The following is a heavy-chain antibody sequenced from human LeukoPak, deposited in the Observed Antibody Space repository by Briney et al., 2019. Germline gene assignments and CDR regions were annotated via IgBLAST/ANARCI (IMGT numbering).Heavy chain of an antibody. CDR3: ASLRITIFGVASDFDY. Sequence: ASVKVSCTASGYTFTGYYMHWVRQAPGQGLEWMGWINPNSGGTNYAQKFQGRVTMTRDTSISTAYMELSRLRSDDTAVYYCASLRITIFGVASDFDYWGQGTLVTVSS. CDR1: GYTFTGYY. CDR2: INPNSGGT. V-gene: IGHV1-2*02. J-gene: IGHJ4*02. D-gene: IGHD3-3*01.